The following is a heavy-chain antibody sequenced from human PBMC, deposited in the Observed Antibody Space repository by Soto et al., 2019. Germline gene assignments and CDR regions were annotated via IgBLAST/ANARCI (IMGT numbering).Heavy chain of an antibody. V-gene: IGHV4-30-4*01. D-gene: IGHD6-13*01. J-gene: IGHJ4*02. Sequence: LSLTCTVSGGSISSGDYYWSWIRQPPGKGLEWIGYIYYSGSTYYNPSLKSRVTISVDTSKNQFSLKLSSATAADTAVYYCAREPIYSSSFDYWGQGTLVTVSS. CDR1: GGSISSGDYY. CDR3: AREPIYSSSFDY. CDR2: IYYSGST.